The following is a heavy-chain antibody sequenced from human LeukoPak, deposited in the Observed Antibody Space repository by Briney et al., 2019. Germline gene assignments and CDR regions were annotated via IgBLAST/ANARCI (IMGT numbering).Heavy chain of an antibody. D-gene: IGHD3-9*01. CDR3: ARSPDNLTGENFDY. Sequence: ASVTVSCKASGYTFTGYYMHWVRQAPGQGLEWMGWINPNSGGTNYAQKFQGRVTMTRDTSISTAYMELSRLRSDDTAVYYCARSPDNLTGENFDYWGQGTLVTVSS. CDR1: GYTFTGYY. CDR2: INPNSGGT. V-gene: IGHV1-2*02. J-gene: IGHJ4*02.